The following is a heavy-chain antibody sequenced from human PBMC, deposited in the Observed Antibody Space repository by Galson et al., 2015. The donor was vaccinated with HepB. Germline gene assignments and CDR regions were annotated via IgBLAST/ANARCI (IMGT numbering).Heavy chain of an antibody. V-gene: IGHV3-74*01. CDR1: GFTFSSYW. Sequence: SLRLSCAASGFTFSSYWMHWVRQAPGKGLMWVSRINSDGSSTSYAESVKGRFTISRGSAKSTVYLQMNSLRVEDTAVYFCARDRDIAVEPAPGPHYGMDVWGQGTTVTVSS. D-gene: IGHD2-2*01. J-gene: IGHJ6*02. CDR2: INSDGSST. CDR3: ARDRDIAVEPAPGPHYGMDV.